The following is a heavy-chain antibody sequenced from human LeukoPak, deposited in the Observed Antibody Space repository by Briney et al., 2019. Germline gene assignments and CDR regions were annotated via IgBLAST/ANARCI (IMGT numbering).Heavy chain of an antibody. CDR1: GFTFSTYW. J-gene: IGHJ4*02. CDR3: ARDSSMLRGPLVIYYFDF. V-gene: IGHV3-74*01. Sequence: GGSLRLSCAASGFTFSTYWMHWVRQAPGKGLVWVSRINSDGSSTNYADSVKGRFTISRDNSKNTLYLQMNSLRVEDTAVYYCARDSSMLRGPLVIYYFDFWGQGALVTVSS. CDR2: INSDGSST. D-gene: IGHD3-10*01.